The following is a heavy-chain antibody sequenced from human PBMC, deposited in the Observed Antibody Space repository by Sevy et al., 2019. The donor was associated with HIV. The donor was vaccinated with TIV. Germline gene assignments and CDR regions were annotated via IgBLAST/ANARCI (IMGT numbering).Heavy chain of an antibody. CDR1: GGSITSLY. CDR3: AGENAWGRGYS. D-gene: IGHD1-26*01. V-gene: IGHV4-59*08. CDR2: IYYHGHI. Sequence: LTCTVSGGSITSLYWNWIRQPPGKGLEWIANIYYHGHINYNPSLKSRVTLALDTSKNQFSLRPSSVTAADTAMYYCAGENAWGRGYSWGQGTLVTVSS. J-gene: IGHJ4*02.